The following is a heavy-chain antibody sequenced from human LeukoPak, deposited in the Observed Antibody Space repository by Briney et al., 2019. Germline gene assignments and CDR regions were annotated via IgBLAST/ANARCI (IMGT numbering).Heavy chain of an antibody. V-gene: IGHV3-23*01. J-gene: IGHJ4*02. Sequence: GGSLRLSCTPSGFTFSSHAMSWVRQAPGKGLEWVSGISGNGAGTYYGDSVKGRFTISRDNAKNSLYLQMNSLRAEDTAVYYCARDDVPSSEMATILDYWGQGTLVTVSS. CDR2: ISGNGAGT. D-gene: IGHD5-24*01. CDR1: GFTFSSHA. CDR3: ARDDVPSSEMATILDY.